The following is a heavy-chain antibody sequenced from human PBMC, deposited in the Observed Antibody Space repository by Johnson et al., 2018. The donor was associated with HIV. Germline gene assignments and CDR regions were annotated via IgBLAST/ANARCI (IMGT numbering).Heavy chain of an antibody. V-gene: IGHV3-30*04. D-gene: IGHD2-15*01. CDR2: ISYDGSNK. J-gene: IGHJ3*02. CDR3: TTDDVVPPAFDI. Sequence: VQLVESGGGVVQPGRSLRLSCAASGFTFSSYAMHWVRQAPGKGLEWVAVISYDGSNKYYADSVKGRFTISRDNPRNTLYLQMNSLKTEDTAVYYCTTDDVVPPAFDIWGQGTMVTVSS. CDR1: GFTFSSYA.